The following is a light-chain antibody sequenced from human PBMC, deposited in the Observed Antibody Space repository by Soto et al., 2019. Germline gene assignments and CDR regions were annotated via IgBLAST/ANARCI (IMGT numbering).Light chain of an antibody. CDR2: LGS. CDR1: QSLLHSNGYNY. V-gene: IGKV2-28*01. CDR3: MQALHTWT. J-gene: IGKJ1*01. Sequence: DFVMTQSPLSLPVTPGEPASISCRSSQSLLHSNGYNYLYWYVQKPGQSPQLLIHLGSNRASGVPDRFSGSGSGTDFTLRIRRVEAEDVGVYYCMQALHTWTFGQGTKGEIK.